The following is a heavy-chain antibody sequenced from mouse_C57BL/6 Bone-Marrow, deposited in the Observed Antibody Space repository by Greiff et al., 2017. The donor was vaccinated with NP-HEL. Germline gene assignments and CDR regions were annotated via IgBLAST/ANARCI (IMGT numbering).Heavy chain of an antibody. CDR1: GFTFSSYA. Sequence: EVKLVESGEGLVKPGGSLKLSCAASGFTFSSYAMSWVRQTPEKRLEWVAYISSGGDYIYYADTVKGRFTISRDNARNTLYLQMSSLKSENTAMYYCTRIYYGILFDYWGQGTTLTVSA. CDR3: TRIYYGILFDY. CDR2: ISSGGDYI. D-gene: IGHD2-1*01. V-gene: IGHV5-9-1*02. J-gene: IGHJ2*01.